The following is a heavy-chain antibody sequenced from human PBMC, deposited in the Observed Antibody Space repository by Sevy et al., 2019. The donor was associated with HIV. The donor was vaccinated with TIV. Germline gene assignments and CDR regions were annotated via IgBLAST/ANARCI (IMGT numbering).Heavy chain of an antibody. Sequence: ASVKVSCKASGRTFNNYAISWVRQAPGQGLEWMGGIIPMLGTAYYVQKFQDRVTITADESTSTAYMELSSLRSEDTAVYYCARSISWYASFDYWGQGTLVIVSS. CDR3: ARSISWYASFDY. J-gene: IGHJ4*02. CDR2: IIPMLGTA. D-gene: IGHD6-13*01. CDR1: GRTFNNYA. V-gene: IGHV1-69*13.